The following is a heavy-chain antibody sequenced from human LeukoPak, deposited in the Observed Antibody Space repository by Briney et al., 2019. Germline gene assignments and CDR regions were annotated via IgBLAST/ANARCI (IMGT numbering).Heavy chain of an antibody. CDR3: ARHGPTVAPRYNWFDP. CDR1: GGSISSYY. J-gene: IGHJ5*02. Sequence: SETLSLTCTVSGGSISSYYWSWIRQPPGKGLEWIGYIYYSGSTYYNPSLKSRVTISVDTSKNQFSLKLSSVTAADTAVYYCARHGPTVAPRYNWFDPWGQGTLVTVSS. V-gene: IGHV4-59*04. D-gene: IGHD4-23*01. CDR2: IYYSGST.